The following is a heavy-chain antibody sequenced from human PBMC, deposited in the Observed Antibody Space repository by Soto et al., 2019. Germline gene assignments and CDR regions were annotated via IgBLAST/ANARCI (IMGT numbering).Heavy chain of an antibody. V-gene: IGHV3-23*01. CDR1: GFTFSSYA. CDR2: ISGSGGST. D-gene: IGHD3-22*01. CDR3: AKGYKRGVYSYFDY. Sequence: GGSLRLSCAASGFTFSSYAMIWVRQAPGKGLEWVSAISGSGGSTYYADSVKGRFTIPRDNSKNTLYLQMNSLRAEDTAVYYWAKGYKRGVYSYFDYWVQGTLVPVS. J-gene: IGHJ4*02.